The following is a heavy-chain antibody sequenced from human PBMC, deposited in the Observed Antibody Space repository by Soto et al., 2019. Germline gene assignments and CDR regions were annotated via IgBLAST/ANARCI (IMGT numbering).Heavy chain of an antibody. CDR3: AKGGRQWLVTSDFNY. CDR2: VSHDGRNT. CDR1: GFTFSDYA. J-gene: IGHJ4*02. V-gene: IGHV3-30*18. Sequence: VQLVESGGGVVQPGRSLRLSCAASGFTFSDYAMHWVRQAPGKGLEWVAVVSHDGRNTHYADSVKGRFTISRDSSKDTVSLGMTSRRAEDTAVYYGAKGGRQWLVTSDFNYWGQGALVTVSS. D-gene: IGHD6-19*01.